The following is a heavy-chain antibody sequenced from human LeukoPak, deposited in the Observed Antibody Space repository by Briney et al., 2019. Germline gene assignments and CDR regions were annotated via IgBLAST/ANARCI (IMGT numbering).Heavy chain of an antibody. J-gene: IGHJ4*02. CDR2: IYYSGST. Sequence: SETLSLTCTVSGGSISSYYWSWIRQPPGKGLEWIGYIYYSGSTNYNPSLKSRVTISVDTSKNQFSLKLSSVTAADTAVYYCASGGGYCTNGVCQPFDYWGQETLVTVSS. CDR1: GGSISSYY. D-gene: IGHD2-8*01. CDR3: ASGGGYCTNGVCQPFDY. V-gene: IGHV4-59*01.